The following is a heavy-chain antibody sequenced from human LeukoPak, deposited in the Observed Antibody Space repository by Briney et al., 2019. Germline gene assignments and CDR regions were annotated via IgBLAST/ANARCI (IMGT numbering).Heavy chain of an antibody. CDR3: AREAPEMVWYFDL. CDR1: GGSISSGGYS. J-gene: IGHJ2*01. D-gene: IGHD5-24*01. Sequence: SQTLSLTCAVSGGSISSGGYSWSWIRQPPGKGLEWIGYIYHSGSTYYNPSLKSRVTISVDRSKNQFSLKLSSVTAADTAVYYCAREAPEMVWYFDLWGCGTLVTVSS. CDR2: IYHSGST. V-gene: IGHV4-30-2*01.